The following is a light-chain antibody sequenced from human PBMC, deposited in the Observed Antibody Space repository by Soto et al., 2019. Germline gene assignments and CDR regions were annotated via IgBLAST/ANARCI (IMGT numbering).Light chain of an antibody. Sequence: EIVLTQSPATLSLSPGERATLSCRTSQSVSKFLAWYQHKPGQAPRRLIYDASNRATGIPARFSGSGSGTDFTLTISSLEPEDFAVYYCQQRSNGHLTFGGGTKVEIK. CDR2: DAS. CDR3: QQRSNGHLT. CDR1: QSVSKF. J-gene: IGKJ4*01. V-gene: IGKV3-11*01.